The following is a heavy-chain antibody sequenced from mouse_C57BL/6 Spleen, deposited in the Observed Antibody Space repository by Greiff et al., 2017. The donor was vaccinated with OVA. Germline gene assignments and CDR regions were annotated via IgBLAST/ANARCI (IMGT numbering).Heavy chain of an antibody. V-gene: IGHV1-15*01. CDR3: TRPHGSSYDWFAY. J-gene: IGHJ3*01. Sequence: QVQLKESGAELVRPGASVTLSCKASGYTFTDYEMHWVKQTPVHGLEWIGAIDPETGGTAYNQKFKGKAILTADKSSSTAYMELRSLTSEDSAVYYCTRPHGSSYDWFAYWGQGTLVTVSA. CDR1: GYTFTDYE. D-gene: IGHD1-1*01. CDR2: IDPETGGT.